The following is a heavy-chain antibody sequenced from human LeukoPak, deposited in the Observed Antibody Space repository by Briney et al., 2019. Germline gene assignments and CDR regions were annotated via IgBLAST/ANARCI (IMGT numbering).Heavy chain of an antibody. J-gene: IGHJ4*02. D-gene: IGHD5-18*01. Sequence: GGSLRLSCTASGFTFGDYAMSWFRQAPGKGLEWVGFIRSKAYGGTTEYAASVKGKFTISRDDSKNSLYLQMNSLKTEDTAVYYCARGGYGFDYWGQGTLVTVSS. CDR1: GFTFGDYA. CDR3: ARGGYGFDY. V-gene: IGHV3-49*03. CDR2: IRSKAYGGTT.